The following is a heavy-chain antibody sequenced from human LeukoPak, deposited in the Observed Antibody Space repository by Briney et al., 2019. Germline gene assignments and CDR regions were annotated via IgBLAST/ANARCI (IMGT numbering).Heavy chain of an antibody. CDR2: IYYGGST. D-gene: IGHD3-22*01. J-gene: IGHJ4*02. V-gene: IGHV4-31*03. CDR1: GGSISSGGYY. CDR3: ARGSLYYYDSSGYLDY. Sequence: SETLSLTCTVSGGSISSGGYYWSWIRQHPGKGLEWIGYIYYGGSTYYNPSLKSRVTISVDTSKNQFSLKLSSVTAADTAVYYCARGSLYYYDSSGYLDYWGQGTLVTVSS.